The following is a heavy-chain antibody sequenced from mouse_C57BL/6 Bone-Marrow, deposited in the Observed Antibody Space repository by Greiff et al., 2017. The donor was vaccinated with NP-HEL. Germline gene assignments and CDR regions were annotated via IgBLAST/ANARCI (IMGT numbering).Heavy chain of an antibody. D-gene: IGHD1-1*01. CDR2: IYPGDGDT. CDR1: GYAFSSYW. Sequence: VQLQQSGAELVKPGASVKISCKASGYAFSSYWMNWVKQRPGKGLEWIGQIYPGDGDTKYNGKFKGKATLTADKSSSTAYMQLSSLTSEDSAVYFCARRGTTVVATGYFDYWGQGTTLTVSS. V-gene: IGHV1-80*01. CDR3: ARRGTTVVATGYFDY. J-gene: IGHJ2*01.